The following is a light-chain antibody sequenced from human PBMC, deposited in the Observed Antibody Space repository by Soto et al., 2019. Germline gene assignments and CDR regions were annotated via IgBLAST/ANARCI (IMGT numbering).Light chain of an antibody. CDR3: QQYNNWPALT. CDR2: GAS. J-gene: IGKJ4*01. CDR1: QSVSSN. V-gene: IGKV3-15*01. Sequence: EIVMTQSPATLSVSPGERATLSCRASQSVSSNLAWYQQNPGQAPRLLIYGASTRATAIPARFSGSGSGTEFTLTISSLQSEDFAVYYCQQYNNWPALTFGGGTKVEIK.